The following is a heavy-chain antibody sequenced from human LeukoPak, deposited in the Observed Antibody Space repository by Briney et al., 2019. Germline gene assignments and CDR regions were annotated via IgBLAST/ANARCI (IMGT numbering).Heavy chain of an antibody. D-gene: IGHD3-22*01. J-gene: IGHJ4*02. CDR2: INPSGGST. CDR3: ARPNLYDSSGYYFDY. V-gene: IGHV1-46*01. Sequence: ASVKVSCKASGYTFTSYYMHWVRQAPGQGLEWMGVINPSGGSTSYAQKFQGRVTMTRDTSTSTVYMELSSLRSEDTAVYYCARPNLYDSSGYYFDYWGQGTLVTVSS. CDR1: GYTFTSYY.